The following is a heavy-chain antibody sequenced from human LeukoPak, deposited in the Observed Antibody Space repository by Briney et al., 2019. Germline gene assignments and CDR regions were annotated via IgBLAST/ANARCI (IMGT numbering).Heavy chain of an antibody. Sequence: GGSLRLSCAASGFTFSSYEMSWLRQAPGKGLEWVSAISGSGGSTYYADSVKGRFTISRDNSKNTLYLQMNSLRAEDTAVYYCAKGMVRGVIRYFDLWGRGTLVTVSS. CDR1: GFTFSSYE. J-gene: IGHJ2*01. D-gene: IGHD3-10*01. V-gene: IGHV3-23*01. CDR2: ISGSGGST. CDR3: AKGMVRGVIRYFDL.